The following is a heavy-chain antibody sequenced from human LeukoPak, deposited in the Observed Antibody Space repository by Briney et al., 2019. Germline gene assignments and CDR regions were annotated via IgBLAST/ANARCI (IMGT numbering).Heavy chain of an antibody. Sequence: SVKVSCKASGGTFSSYAIIWVRQAPGQGLEWMGRIIPILGIANYAQKFQGRVTITADKSTSTAYMELSSLRSEDTAVYYCASTTCSSTSCYTIRADYWGQGTLVTVSS. D-gene: IGHD2-2*02. V-gene: IGHV1-69*04. CDR3: ASTTCSSTSCYTIRADY. CDR2: IIPILGIA. CDR1: GGTFSSYA. J-gene: IGHJ4*02.